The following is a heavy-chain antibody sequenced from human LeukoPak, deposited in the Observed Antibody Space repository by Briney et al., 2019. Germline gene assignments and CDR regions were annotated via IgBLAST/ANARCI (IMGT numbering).Heavy chain of an antibody. CDR3: AKEPYGTSIAAAATFDY. CDR1: GFTFGNYA. J-gene: IGHJ4*02. V-gene: IGHV3-23*01. CDR2: ISGSGGST. Sequence: GGSLRLSCAGSGFTFGNYAMSWGRQAPGKGLEWVSAISGSGGSTYYADSVKGPFTISRDNSKNTLYLQMNSLRAEDTAVYYCAKEPYGTSIAAAATFDYWGQGTLVTVSS. D-gene: IGHD6-13*01.